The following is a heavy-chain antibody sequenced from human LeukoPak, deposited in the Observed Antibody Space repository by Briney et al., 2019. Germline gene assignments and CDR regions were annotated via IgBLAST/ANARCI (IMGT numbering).Heavy chain of an antibody. J-gene: IGHJ5*02. CDR3: ARERDYDFWSGYLDP. D-gene: IGHD3-3*01. V-gene: IGHV1-18*01. Sequence: ASVKVSCKASGYTFTSYAMHWVRQAPGQRLEWMGWISAYNGNTNYAQKLQGRVTMATDTSTSTAYMELRSLRSDDTAVYYCARERDYDFWSGYLDPWGQGTLVTVSS. CDR2: ISAYNGNT. CDR1: GYTFTSYA.